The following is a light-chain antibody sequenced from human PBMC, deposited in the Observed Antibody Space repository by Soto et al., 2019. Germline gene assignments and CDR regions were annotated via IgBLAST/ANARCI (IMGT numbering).Light chain of an antibody. CDR2: DAS. CDR1: QSVSSY. Sequence: EIVLTQSPATLSLSPGERATLSCRARQSVSSYLAWYQQKPGQAPRLLIYDASNRATGIPARFSGSGAGPDFTLTISSLEPEDLAVYYCQQRSNWYTFCQGTKLEIK. V-gene: IGKV3-11*01. CDR3: QQRSNWYT. J-gene: IGKJ2*01.